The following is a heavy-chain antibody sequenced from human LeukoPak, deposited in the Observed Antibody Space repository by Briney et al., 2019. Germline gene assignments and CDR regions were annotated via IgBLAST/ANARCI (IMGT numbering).Heavy chain of an antibody. V-gene: IGHV1-8*03. CDR1: AYTFTSLD. CDR2: TNPNSGYT. J-gene: IGHJ4*02. D-gene: IGHD6-19*01. CDR3: ARVAVSIDY. Sequence: GASVKVSCKASAYTFTSLDVKWVGQATGQGLEWMGWTNPNSGYTGYAQKFQGRVTITRNTSISTAYMELSSLRSEDTAVYYCARVAVSIDYWGQGTLVAVSS.